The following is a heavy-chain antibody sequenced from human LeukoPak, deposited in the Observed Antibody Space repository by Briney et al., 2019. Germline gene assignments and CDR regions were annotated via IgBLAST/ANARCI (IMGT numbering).Heavy chain of an antibody. CDR2: ISTDGSST. J-gene: IGHJ4*02. Sequence: PGGSLRLSCAASGFTFSSYWMHWVRQAPGKGLVWVSRISTDGSSTSYADSVKGRFTISRDNAKNSLYLQMNSLRAEDTAVYYCARGTFLDYWGQGTLVTVSS. CDR3: ARGTFLDY. D-gene: IGHD2-2*01. V-gene: IGHV3-74*01. CDR1: GFTFSSYW.